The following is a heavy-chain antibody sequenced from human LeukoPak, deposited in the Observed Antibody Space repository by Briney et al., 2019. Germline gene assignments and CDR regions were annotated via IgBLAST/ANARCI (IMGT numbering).Heavy chain of an antibody. J-gene: IGHJ5*02. Sequence: GGSLRLSCVASGFTFRNFCIHWVRQAPDKGLEWVAFIEHDGSDAYYPESVKGRFSLSRDDSKTAVSLQMNSLRAEDTALYYCVKDVVPGRTGAGPGSWGQGTLVTVSS. CDR3: VKDVVPGRTGAGPGS. D-gene: IGHD6-13*01. CDR2: IEHDGSDA. CDR1: GFTFRNFC. V-gene: IGHV3-30*02.